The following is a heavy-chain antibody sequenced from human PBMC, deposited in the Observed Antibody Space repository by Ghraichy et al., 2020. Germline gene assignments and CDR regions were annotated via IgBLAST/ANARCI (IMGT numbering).Heavy chain of an antibody. Sequence: GESLNISCAASGFTFTNAWMSWVRQVPGKGLEWVGRIQSKTDGGATDYTAPVKGRFAISRDDSKNTLYLQMNSLKTEDTAVYYCKTDGVVGATITSFSDAFDIWGQGTMVTVSS. CDR1: GFTFTNAW. CDR2: IQSKTDGGAT. V-gene: IGHV3-15*01. CDR3: KTDGVVGATITSFSDAFDI. J-gene: IGHJ3*02. D-gene: IGHD1-26*01.